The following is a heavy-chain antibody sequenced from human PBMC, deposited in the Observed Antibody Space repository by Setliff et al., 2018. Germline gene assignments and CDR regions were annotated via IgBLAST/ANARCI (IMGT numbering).Heavy chain of an antibody. D-gene: IGHD1-1*01. CDR3: ARAPPSGTSGY. V-gene: IGHV3-11*04. CDR2: IGESGNNI. Sequence: GGSLRLSCAASGFTFSDYYMSWIRQAPGKGLELVSYIGESGNNIHYADSVKGRFTISRDNAKNSLYLQMNSLRAEDTAVYYCARAPPSGTSGYWGQGTLVTVSS. J-gene: IGHJ4*02. CDR1: GFTFSDYY.